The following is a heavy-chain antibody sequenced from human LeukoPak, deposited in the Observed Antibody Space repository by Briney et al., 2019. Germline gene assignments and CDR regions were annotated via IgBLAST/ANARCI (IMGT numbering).Heavy chain of an antibody. Sequence: GGSLRLSCAASGFTFSSYSMNWIRQAPGKGLEWVSYISSSSSYIYYADSVKGRFTICRDNAKDSLYLQMNRLRAEDTAVYYCAELGITMIGGVWGKGTTVTISS. CDR1: GFTFSSYS. J-gene: IGHJ6*04. CDR3: AELGITMIGGV. D-gene: IGHD3-10*02. V-gene: IGHV3-21*01. CDR2: ISSSSSYI.